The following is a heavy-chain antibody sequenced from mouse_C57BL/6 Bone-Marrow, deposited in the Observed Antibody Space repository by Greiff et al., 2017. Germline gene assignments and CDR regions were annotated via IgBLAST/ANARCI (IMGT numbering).Heavy chain of an antibody. J-gene: IGHJ2*01. CDR3: ARSAGDGYCFDY. V-gene: IGHV1-69*01. CDR2: IDPSDSYT. D-gene: IGHD2-3*01. Sequence: QVQLQQPGAELVMPGASVKLSCKASGYTFTSYWMHWVKQRPGQGLEWIGEIDPSDSYTNYNQKFKGKSTLTVDKSSSTAYMQLSSLTSEDSAVYYCARSAGDGYCFDYWGQGTTLTVSS. CDR1: GYTFTSYW.